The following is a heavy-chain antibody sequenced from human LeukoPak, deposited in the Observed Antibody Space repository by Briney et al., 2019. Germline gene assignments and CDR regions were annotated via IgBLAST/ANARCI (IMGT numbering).Heavy chain of an antibody. CDR1: GFTFSSYG. J-gene: IGHJ4*02. D-gene: IGHD6-13*01. CDR3: AKQAGPYYFDY. CDR2: IWYDGSNK. Sequence: GGSLRLSCAASGFTFSSYGMHWVRQAPGKGLEWVAVIWYDGSNKYYADSVKGRFTISRDNSKNTPYLQMNSLRAEDTAVYYCAKQAGPYYFDYWGQGTLVTVSS. V-gene: IGHV3-33*06.